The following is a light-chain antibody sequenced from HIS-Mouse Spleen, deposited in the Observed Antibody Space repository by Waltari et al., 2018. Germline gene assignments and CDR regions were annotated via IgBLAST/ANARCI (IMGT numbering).Light chain of an antibody. CDR2: AAS. CDR3: QKYNSAPRLT. V-gene: IGKV1-27*01. Sequence: DIQMTQSPSSLSASVGDRVTITCRASQGIRNYLAWYQQKPGKVPKLLIYAASTLQSGVPSRFSGSVSVTDFTLTISSLQPEDVATYYCQKYNSAPRLTFGGGTKVEIK. J-gene: IGKJ4*01. CDR1: QGIRNY.